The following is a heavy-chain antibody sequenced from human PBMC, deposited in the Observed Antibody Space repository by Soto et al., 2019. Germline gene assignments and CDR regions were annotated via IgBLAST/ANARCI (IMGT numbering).Heavy chain of an antibody. Sequence: ASVKVSCKASGGTFSSYAISWVRQAPGQGLEWMGGIIPIFGTANYAQKFQGRVTITADESTSTAYMELSSLRSEDTAVYYCARIMVRGVNPIAFDIWGQGTMVTVSS. D-gene: IGHD3-10*01. J-gene: IGHJ3*02. V-gene: IGHV1-69*01. CDR3: ARIMVRGVNPIAFDI. CDR1: GGTFSSYA. CDR2: IIPIFGTA.